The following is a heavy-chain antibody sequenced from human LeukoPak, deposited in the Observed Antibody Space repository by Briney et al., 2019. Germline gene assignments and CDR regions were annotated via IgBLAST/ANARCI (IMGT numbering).Heavy chain of an antibody. CDR1: GYSFTSYY. CDR3: ARDGRGAGYFYYYYMVV. V-gene: IGHV1-46*01. J-gene: IGHJ6*03. D-gene: IGHD3-10*01. CDR2: INPSGGST. Sequence: ASVKVSCKASGYSFTSYYMHWMRQAPRLGLECRGIINPSGGSTSYAQKFQGRVTMTRDTSTSTVYMELSSLRSDDTAVYYCARDGRGAGYFYYYYMVVWGKRTTVTLSS.